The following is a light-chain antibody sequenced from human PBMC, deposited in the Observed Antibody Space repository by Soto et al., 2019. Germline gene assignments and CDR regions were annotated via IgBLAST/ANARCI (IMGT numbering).Light chain of an antibody. CDR3: QQYNNWLIT. Sequence: EIVMTQSPATLSVSPGERATLSCRASQSVSSNLAWYQQKPGQAPRLLIYGASTRATGIPARFSGSGSGTDFTLTNSSQPPEDFAVYYCQQYNNWLITFGQGTRLEIK. CDR1: QSVSSN. V-gene: IGKV3-15*01. J-gene: IGKJ5*01. CDR2: GAS.